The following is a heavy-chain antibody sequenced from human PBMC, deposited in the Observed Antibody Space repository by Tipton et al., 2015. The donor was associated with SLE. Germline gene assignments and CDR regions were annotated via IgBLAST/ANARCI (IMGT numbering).Heavy chain of an antibody. D-gene: IGHD3-22*01. V-gene: IGHV4-59*01. J-gene: IGHJ4*02. CDR2: IYYSGST. CDR1: GGSISSYY. CDR3: ARGTAFRPRSYYYDSSGYRQFDY. Sequence: TLSLTCTVSGGSISSYYWSWIRQPPGKGLEWIGYIYYSGSTNYNPSLKSRVTISVDTSKNQFSLKRSSVTAADTAVYYCARGTAFRPRSYYYDSSGYRQFDYWGQGTLVTVSS.